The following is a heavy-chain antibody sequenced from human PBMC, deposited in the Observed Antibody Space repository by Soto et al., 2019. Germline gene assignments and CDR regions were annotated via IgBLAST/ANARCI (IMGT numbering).Heavy chain of an antibody. CDR1: GGSISSSNW. Sequence: SETLSLTCAVSGGSISSSNWWSWVCQPPGKGLEWIGEIYHSGSTNYNPSLKSRVTISVDKSKNQFSLKLSSVTAADTAVYYCARVKLAAAGTLDAFDIWGQGTMVT. CDR3: ARVKLAAAGTLDAFDI. D-gene: IGHD6-13*01. CDR2: IYHSGST. V-gene: IGHV4-4*02. J-gene: IGHJ3*02.